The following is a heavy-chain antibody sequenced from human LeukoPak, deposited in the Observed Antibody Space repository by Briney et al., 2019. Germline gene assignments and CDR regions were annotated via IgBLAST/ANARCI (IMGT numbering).Heavy chain of an antibody. CDR3: ARGIWAGYAFPFDP. J-gene: IGHJ5*02. Sequence: SETLSLTCTVSGGSISSYYWSWIRQPPGKGLEWIGYIYYSGSTNYNPSLKSRVTISVDTSKNQFSLKLSSVTAADTAVYYCARGIWAGYAFPFDPWGQGTLVTVSS. CDR1: GGSISSYY. D-gene: IGHD5-12*01. V-gene: IGHV4-59*01. CDR2: IYYSGST.